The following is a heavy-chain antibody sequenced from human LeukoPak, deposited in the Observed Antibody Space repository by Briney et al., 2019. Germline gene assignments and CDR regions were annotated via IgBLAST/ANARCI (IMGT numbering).Heavy chain of an antibody. V-gene: IGHV3-48*01. D-gene: IGHD3-22*01. CDR3: ARGSTYYDSSGQVPFDY. J-gene: IGHJ4*02. CDR2: ISSDSSTI. Sequence: PGGSLRLSCAASGFTFNSYNMNWVRQAPGKGLEWVSYISSDSSTIFYADSVKGRFTISRDNGKNTLYLQMNSLRAEDTAVYYCARGSTYYDSSGQVPFDYWGQGTLVTVSS. CDR1: GFTFNSYN.